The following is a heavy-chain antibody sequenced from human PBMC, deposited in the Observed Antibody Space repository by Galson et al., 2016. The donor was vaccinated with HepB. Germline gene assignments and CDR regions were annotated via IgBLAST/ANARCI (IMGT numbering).Heavy chain of an antibody. J-gene: IGHJ4*02. V-gene: IGHV6-1*01. CDR3: AREYSTGYYERFLAKRARRGFDY. CDR1: GDSVSSNSAA. D-gene: IGHD6-19*01. CDR2: TYYGAKWYN. Sequence: CAISGDSVSSNSAAWNWIRQSPSRGLEWLGRTYYGAKWYNDYAVSVKSRITINVDTSKNQFSLQLNSVTLEDTAVYYCAREYSTGYYERFLAKRARRGFDYWGQGTLVTVSS.